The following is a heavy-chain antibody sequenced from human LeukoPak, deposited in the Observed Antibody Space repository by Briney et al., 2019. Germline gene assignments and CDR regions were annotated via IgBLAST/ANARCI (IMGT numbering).Heavy chain of an antibody. D-gene: IGHD3-10*01. CDR1: GFTFSSYA. J-gene: IGHJ4*02. CDR2: ISGSGGST. CDR3: AKRVVGELYFDY. V-gene: IGHV3-23*01. Sequence: PGGSLRLSCAAPGFTFSSYAMSWVRQAPGKGLEWVSAISGSGGSTYYADSVKGRFTISRDNSKNTLYLQMNSLRAEDTAVYYCAKRVVGELYFDYWGQGTLVTVSS.